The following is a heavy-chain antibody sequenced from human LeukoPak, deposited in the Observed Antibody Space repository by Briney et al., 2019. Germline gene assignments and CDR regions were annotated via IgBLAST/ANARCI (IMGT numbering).Heavy chain of an antibody. CDR1: GFTFGDYA. Sequence: QPGRSLRLSCTASGFTFGDYAMSWVRQAPGKGLEWVGFIRSKAYGGTTEYAASVKGRFTISRDDSKSIAYLQMNSLRAEDTAEYYCAKGRRGSCYSSSDYWGQGTLVTVSS. D-gene: IGHD2-15*01. CDR2: IRSKAYGGTT. CDR3: AKGRRGSCYSSSDY. V-gene: IGHV3-49*04. J-gene: IGHJ4*02.